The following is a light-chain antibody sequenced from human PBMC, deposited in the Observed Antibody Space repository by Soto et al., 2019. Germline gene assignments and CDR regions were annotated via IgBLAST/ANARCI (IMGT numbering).Light chain of an antibody. J-gene: IGKJ2*01. CDR3: HQYNSWPSGA. Sequence: RSPAILSVSPVETATHSCRASQSIRRSLAWYQQKPGQAPRLLISYASTRATGIPDGFCGSASGTEFTLTISSLQSEDFALYYCHQYNSWPSGAVGQGTKVDI. CDR1: QSIRRS. V-gene: IGKV3-15*01. CDR2: YAS.